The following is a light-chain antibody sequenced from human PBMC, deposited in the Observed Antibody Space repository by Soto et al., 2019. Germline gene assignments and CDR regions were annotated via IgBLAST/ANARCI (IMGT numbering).Light chain of an antibody. CDR2: DVN. CDR3: SSYGGSKNLV. Sequence: QSALTQPPSASGSPGQSVTISCTGTSSDVGGHDYVSWYRQSPGKAPKLMIYDVNKRPSGVPDRFSGSKSGNTASLTVSGLQAEDEADYYCSSYGGSKNLVFGGGTKVTVL. V-gene: IGLV2-8*01. J-gene: IGLJ2*01. CDR1: SSDVGGHDY.